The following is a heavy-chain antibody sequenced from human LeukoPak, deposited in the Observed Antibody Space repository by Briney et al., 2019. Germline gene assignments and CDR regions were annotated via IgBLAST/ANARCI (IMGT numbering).Heavy chain of an antibody. Sequence: SETLSLTCTASGGSISSGGYYWSWIRQHPGKGLEWIGYIYYSGSTYYNPSLKSRVTISVDTSKNQFSLKLSSVTAADTAVYYCARWLPFQYYFDYWGQGTLVTVSS. CDR2: IYYSGST. J-gene: IGHJ4*02. CDR1: GGSISSGGYY. D-gene: IGHD5-12*01. CDR3: ARWLPFQYYFDY. V-gene: IGHV4-31*03.